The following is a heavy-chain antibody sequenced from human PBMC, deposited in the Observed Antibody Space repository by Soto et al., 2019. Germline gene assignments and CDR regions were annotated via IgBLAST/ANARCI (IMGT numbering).Heavy chain of an antibody. V-gene: IGHV1-8*01. Sequence: ASVKVSCKASGYTFTSYDINWVRQATGQGLEWMGWMNPNSGNTGYAQKFQGRVTMTRNTSISTAYVELSSLRSEDTAVYYCARGPYSSGWYVTDYWGQGTLVTVSS. CDR3: ARGPYSSGWYVTDY. J-gene: IGHJ4*02. D-gene: IGHD6-19*01. CDR2: MNPNSGNT. CDR1: GYTFTSYD.